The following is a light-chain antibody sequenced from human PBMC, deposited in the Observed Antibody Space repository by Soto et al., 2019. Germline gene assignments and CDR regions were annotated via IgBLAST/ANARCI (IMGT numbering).Light chain of an antibody. V-gene: IGKV3D-20*02. CDR3: QQRAKWPST. J-gene: IGKJ2*02. CDR1: QSVSSSF. Sequence: EIVLTQSPGTLSLSPGERATLSCRASQSVSSSFLAWYQQKVGQAPRLLIYDASSRATGIPDRFSGSGSGTDFTLTISRLEPEDFAVYYCQQRAKWPSTFGPGTKVEMK. CDR2: DAS.